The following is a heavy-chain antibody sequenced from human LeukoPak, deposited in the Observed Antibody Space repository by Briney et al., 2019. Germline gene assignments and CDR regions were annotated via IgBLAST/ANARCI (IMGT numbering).Heavy chain of an antibody. V-gene: IGHV1-2*02. Sequence: ASVKVSCKASGYTFTGYYMHWVRQAPGQGLEWMGWINPNSGGTNYAQKFQGRVTMTRDTSISTAYMELSRLRSDDTAVYYCARDLAAAGTLEYYYYYMDVWGKGTTVTISS. CDR3: ARDLAAAGTLEYYYYYMDV. D-gene: IGHD6-13*01. CDR1: GYTFTGYY. J-gene: IGHJ6*03. CDR2: INPNSGGT.